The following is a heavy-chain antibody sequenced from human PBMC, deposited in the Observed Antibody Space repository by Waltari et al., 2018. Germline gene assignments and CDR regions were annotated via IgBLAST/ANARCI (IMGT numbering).Heavy chain of an antibody. CDR3: AKDVSWTLVFDAFDI. V-gene: IGHV3-9*01. D-gene: IGHD1-1*01. J-gene: IGHJ3*02. CDR1: GFTFDDYA. Sequence: EVQLVESGGGLVQPGRSLRLSCAASGFTFDDYAMHWVRQAPGKGLEWVSGISWNSGSIGDADSVKGRFTISRDNAKNSLYLQMNSLRAEDTALYYCAKDVSWTLVFDAFDIWGQGTMVTVSS. CDR2: ISWNSGSI.